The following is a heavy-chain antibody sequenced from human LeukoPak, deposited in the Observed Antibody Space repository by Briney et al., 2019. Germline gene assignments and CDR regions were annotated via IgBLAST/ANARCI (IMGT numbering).Heavy chain of an antibody. V-gene: IGHV4-34*01. D-gene: IGHD3-10*01. Sequence: SETLSLTCAVSGGSFSDFHWSWIRQSPGKGLEWIGEINHAGSTNYKPSLKSRVTISVDVSKNQFSLKVRYVTAADTAVYYCARGPMVRGVIWLFDYWGQGTLATVSS. CDR2: INHAGST. J-gene: IGHJ4*02. CDR3: ARGPMVRGVIWLFDY. CDR1: GGSFSDFH.